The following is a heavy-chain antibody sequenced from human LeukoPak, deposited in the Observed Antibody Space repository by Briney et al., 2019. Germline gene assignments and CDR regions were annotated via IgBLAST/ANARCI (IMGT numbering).Heavy chain of an antibody. CDR3: ARVYYYYYGMDV. CDR2: ISTSGSTI. CDR1: GFTFSDYY. Sequence: GGSLRLSCAASGFTFSDYYMSWIRQAPGKGLEWVSYISTSGSTIYYTDSVRGRFTISRDNAKNSLYLQMNSLRAEDTAVYYCARVYYYYYGMDVWGQGTTVTVSS. J-gene: IGHJ6*02. V-gene: IGHV3-11*04.